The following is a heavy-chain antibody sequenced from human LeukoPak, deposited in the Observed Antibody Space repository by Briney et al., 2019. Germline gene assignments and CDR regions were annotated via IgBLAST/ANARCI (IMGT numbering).Heavy chain of an antibody. CDR3: ARERAVAGQFDY. CDR1: GFTFSSYA. J-gene: IGHJ4*02. Sequence: GGSLRLSCAASGFTFSSYAMHWVRQAPGKGLEYVSAISSNGGSTYYANSVKGRFTISRDNAKNTLYLQMNSLRAEDTAVYYCARERAVAGQFDYWGQGTLVTVSS. V-gene: IGHV3-64*01. CDR2: ISSNGGST. D-gene: IGHD6-19*01.